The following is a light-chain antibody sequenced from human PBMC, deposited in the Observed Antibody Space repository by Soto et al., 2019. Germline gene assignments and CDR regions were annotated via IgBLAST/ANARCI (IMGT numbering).Light chain of an antibody. CDR2: AAY. V-gene: IGKV1-17*01. CDR3: LPHNSYPWT. J-gene: IGKJ1*01. CDR1: QGIRND. Sequence: DIQMTQSPSSLDSSVGGRGTITCRASQGIRNDLGWYQQKPGKAAKRLIYAAYSLQSGVTSRFSGSGSGTEFTLTISSLQPEDFATYYCLPHNSYPWTFGQGTQVDIK.